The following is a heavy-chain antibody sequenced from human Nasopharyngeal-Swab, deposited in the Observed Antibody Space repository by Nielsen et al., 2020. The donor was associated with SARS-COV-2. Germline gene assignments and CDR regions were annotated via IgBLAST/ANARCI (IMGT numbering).Heavy chain of an antibody. J-gene: IGHJ4*02. Sequence: GESLKISCAASGFTFSSYSMNWVRQAPGKGLEWVSSISSSSSYIYYADSVKGRFTISRDNAKNSLYLQMNSLKTEDTAVYYCTRGTPYYGSGYLLYYWGQGTLVTVSS. D-gene: IGHD3-10*01. CDR3: TRGTPYYGSGYLLYY. CDR2: ISSSSSYI. V-gene: IGHV3-21*03. CDR1: GFTFSSYS.